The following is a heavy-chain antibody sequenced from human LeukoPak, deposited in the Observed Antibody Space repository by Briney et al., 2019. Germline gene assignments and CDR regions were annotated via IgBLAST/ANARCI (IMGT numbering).Heavy chain of an antibody. J-gene: IGHJ3*02. CDR3: ARDRLGSGSRYAFDI. CDR2: IYTSGST. CDR1: GGSISSYY. Sequence: PSETLSLTCTVSGGSISSYYWSWIQQPAGKGLEWIGRIYTSGSTNYNPSLKSRVTMSVDTSKNQFSLKLSSVTAADTAVYYCARDRLGSGSRYAFDIWGQGTMVTVSS. D-gene: IGHD3-10*01. V-gene: IGHV4-4*07.